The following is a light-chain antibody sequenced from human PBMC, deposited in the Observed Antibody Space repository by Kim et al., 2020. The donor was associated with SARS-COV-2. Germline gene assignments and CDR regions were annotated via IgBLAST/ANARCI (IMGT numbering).Light chain of an antibody. Sequence: ALRQTVTITGQGDSLRTYYASWYQQKPGQAPILVIYGKNNRTSGIPDRFSGSSSGNTASLTVTGAQAVDEAVYYCNSRDNGGDHVVIGGGTQLTVL. CDR2: GKN. J-gene: IGLJ2*01. CDR1: SLRTYY. V-gene: IGLV3-19*01. CDR3: NSRDNGGDHVV.